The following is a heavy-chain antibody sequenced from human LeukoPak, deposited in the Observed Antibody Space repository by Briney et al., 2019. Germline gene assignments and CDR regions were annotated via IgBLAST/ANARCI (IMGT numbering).Heavy chain of an antibody. J-gene: IGHJ4*02. CDR1: GFTVSSNY. CDR3: ARDADNHGDTPDY. Sequence: GGSLRLSCAASGFTVSSNYMSWVRQAPGKGLEWVSVIYSGGSTYYADSVKGRFTISRDNSKNTLYLQMNSLRVEDTAVYYCARDADNHGDTPDYWGQGTLVTVSS. D-gene: IGHD2-21*02. CDR2: IYSGGST. V-gene: IGHV3-66*01.